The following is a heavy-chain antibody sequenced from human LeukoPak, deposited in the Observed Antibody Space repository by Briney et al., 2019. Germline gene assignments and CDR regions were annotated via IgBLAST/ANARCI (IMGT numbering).Heavy chain of an antibody. V-gene: IGHV3-74*01. CDR2: INTDGTVT. CDR3: ATRQWLAPPPDS. Sequence: GGSLRLSCAASGFTFSKYWMLWVRQAPGKGLESVSRINTDGTVTTYADSVKGRFTVSRDNADNTMFLQMNSVRDEDTAVYYCATRQWLAPPPDSWGQGTQVTVSS. D-gene: IGHD6-19*01. CDR1: GFTFSKYW. J-gene: IGHJ4*02.